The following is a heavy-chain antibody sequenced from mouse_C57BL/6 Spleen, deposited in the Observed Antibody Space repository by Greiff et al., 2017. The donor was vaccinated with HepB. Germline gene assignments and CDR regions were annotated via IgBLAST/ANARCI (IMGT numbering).Heavy chain of an antibody. CDR3: AQERLLYWYFDV. CDR2: IYPGDGDT. CDR1: GYAFSSSW. D-gene: IGHD3-2*02. J-gene: IGHJ1*03. V-gene: IGHV1-82*01. Sequence: VQLQQSGPELVKPGASVKISCKASGYAFSSSWMNWVKQRPGKGLEWIGRIYPGDGDTNYNGKFKGKATLTADKSSSTAYMQLSSLTSEDSAVYFCAQERLLYWYFDVWGTGTTVTVSS.